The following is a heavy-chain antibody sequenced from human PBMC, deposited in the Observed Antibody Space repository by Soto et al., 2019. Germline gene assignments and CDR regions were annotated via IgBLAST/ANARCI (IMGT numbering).Heavy chain of an antibody. CDR2: TYYSGST. J-gene: IGHJ2*01. Sequence: SETLSLTCTVSGDSISSYYWSWIRQPPGKGLEWIGYTYYSGSTNFNPSLKSRVTISVDTSKNQFSLKLSSVTAADTAVYYCARHIHSGYEGSYWYFDLWGRGTLVTVSS. CDR1: GDSISSYY. D-gene: IGHD5-12*01. CDR3: ARHIHSGYEGSYWYFDL. V-gene: IGHV4-59*08.